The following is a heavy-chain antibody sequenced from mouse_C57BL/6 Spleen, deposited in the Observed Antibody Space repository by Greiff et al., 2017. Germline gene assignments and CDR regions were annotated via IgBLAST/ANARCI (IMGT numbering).Heavy chain of an antibody. V-gene: IGHV1-19*01. CDR2: INPYNGGT. Sequence: EVQLQQSGPVLVKPGASVKMSCKASGYTFTDYYMNWVKQSHGKSLEWIGVINPYNGGTSYNQKFKGKATLTVDKSSSTAYMELNSLTSEDSAVYYCARTGSSSGYFDVWGTGTTVTVSS. CDR3: ARTGSSSGYFDV. CDR1: GYTFTDYY. D-gene: IGHD1-1*01. J-gene: IGHJ1*03.